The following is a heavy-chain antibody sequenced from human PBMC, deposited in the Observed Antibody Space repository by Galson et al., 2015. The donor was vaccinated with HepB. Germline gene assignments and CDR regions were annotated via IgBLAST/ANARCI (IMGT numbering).Heavy chain of an antibody. CDR3: ARGNLEEQWLAQGDY. V-gene: IGHV1-46*01. Sequence: SVKVSCKASGYTFTSHCIHWVRQAPGQGLEWMGIINPRTDSTIYAQNFQGRVTMTRDTSTSTVYMEMSSLRSEDTAVYFCARGNLEEQWLAQGDYWGQGTLVTVAS. J-gene: IGHJ4*02. CDR2: INPRTDST. CDR1: GYTFTSHC. D-gene: IGHD6-19*01.